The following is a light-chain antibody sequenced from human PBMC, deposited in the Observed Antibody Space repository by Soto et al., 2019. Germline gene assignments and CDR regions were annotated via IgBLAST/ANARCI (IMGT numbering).Light chain of an antibody. CDR2: EVN. V-gene: IGLV2-23*02. J-gene: IGLJ1*01. Sequence: QSVLTHPASVSGSPGQPITISCTGTSSDVGIYNLVSWYQHFPGKAPKLMIYEVNKRPSGVSNRFSGSKSGSTASLRISGLQADDEADYYCCSYTRSGSFVFGTGTKVTVL. CDR3: CSYTRSGSFV. CDR1: SSDVGIYNL.